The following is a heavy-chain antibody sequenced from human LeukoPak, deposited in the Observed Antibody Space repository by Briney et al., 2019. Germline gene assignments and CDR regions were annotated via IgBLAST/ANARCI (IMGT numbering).Heavy chain of an antibody. J-gene: IGHJ4*02. CDR3: ARGPSRSSGLFDY. CDR2: INHSEST. D-gene: IGHD3/OR15-3a*01. CDR1: GGSFGGYY. V-gene: IGHV4-34*01. Sequence: SETLSLTCAVYGGSFGGYYWSWIRQPPGKGLEWIGEINHSESTNYNPSLKSRVTISVDTSKNQFSLKLSSVTAADTAVYYCARGPSRSSGLFDYWGQGTLVTVSS.